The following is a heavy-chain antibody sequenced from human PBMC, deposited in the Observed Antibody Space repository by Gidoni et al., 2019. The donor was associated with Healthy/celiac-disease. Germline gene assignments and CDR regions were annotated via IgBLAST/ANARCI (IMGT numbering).Heavy chain of an antibody. CDR2: IKSKTDGGTT. CDR3: TTDLGRVVVVPAAVGMDV. CDR1: GFTFSNSW. J-gene: IGHJ6*02. V-gene: IGHV3-15*01. D-gene: IGHD2-2*01. Sequence: EVQLVESGGGLVKPGGSLRLSCEASGFTFSNSWMSWVRQAPGKGLEWVGRIKSKTDGGTTDYAAPVKGRFTISRDDSKNTLYLQMNSLKTEDTAVYYCTTDLGRVVVVPAAVGMDVWGQGTTVTVSS.